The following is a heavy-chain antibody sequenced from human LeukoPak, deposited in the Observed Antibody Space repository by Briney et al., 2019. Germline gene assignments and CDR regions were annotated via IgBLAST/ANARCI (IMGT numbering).Heavy chain of an antibody. CDR2: ISSSDNTI. D-gene: IGHD6-13*01. CDR1: GFTFSTYS. CDR3: AAGPTYYYYYHMDV. J-gene: IGHJ6*02. Sequence: HAGGSLRLSCSASGFTFSTYSMNWVRQAPGKGLEWVSYISSSDNTIYYADSVKGRFTISRDNAKNSLYLQMNSLRAEDTAVYYCAAGPTYYYYYHMDVWGQGTTVTVSS. V-gene: IGHV3-48*04.